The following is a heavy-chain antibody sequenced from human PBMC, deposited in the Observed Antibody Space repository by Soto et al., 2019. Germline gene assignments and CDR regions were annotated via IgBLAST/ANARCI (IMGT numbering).Heavy chain of an antibody. CDR1: GASISSGGYY. CDR3: ARHHMAATDMYFDY. V-gene: IGHV4-31*03. J-gene: IGHJ4*02. Sequence: QVQLQESGPGLVKPSQTLSLTCTVSGASISSGGYYWSWIRQHPGKGLEWIGYIYDSESTYYNPSLKSRVTISVDMAKIQFSLKLSSVTATDTAVYYCARHHMAATDMYFDYWGQGTLVTASS. CDR2: IYDSEST. D-gene: IGHD6-19*01.